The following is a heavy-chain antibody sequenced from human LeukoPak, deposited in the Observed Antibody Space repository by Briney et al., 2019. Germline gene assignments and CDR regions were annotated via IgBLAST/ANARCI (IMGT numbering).Heavy chain of an antibody. CDR3: ARQLHPTGYYYYGMDL. CDR2: ISSSGSTI. CDR1: GFIFSSYE. Sequence: PGGSLRLSCAASGFIFSSYEMNWLRQAPGKGLEWVSHISSSGSTIYYAASVKGRFSISRDNAKNSLYLQMNSLRVEDTAVYNCARQLHPTGYYYYGMDLWGKGTAVTVSS. J-gene: IGHJ6*04. V-gene: IGHV3-48*03. D-gene: IGHD1-1*01.